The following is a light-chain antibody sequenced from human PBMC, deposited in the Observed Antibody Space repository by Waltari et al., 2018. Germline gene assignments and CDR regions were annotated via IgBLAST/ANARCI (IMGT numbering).Light chain of an antibody. CDR3: QAWDSNSVI. CDR2: QDV. J-gene: IGLJ2*01. CDR1: SLGTKY. Sequence: SYELTQPPSVSVSPGQTASITCAGTSLGTKYVSGYQHHSGQSPVLLIYQDVKRPSGTPDRISGSSSGNTATLTISGTQALDEAEYYCQAWDSNSVIFGGGTRLTVL. V-gene: IGLV3-1*01.